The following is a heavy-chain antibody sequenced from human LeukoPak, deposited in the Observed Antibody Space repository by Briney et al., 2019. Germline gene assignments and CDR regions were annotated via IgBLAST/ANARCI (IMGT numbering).Heavy chain of an antibody. J-gene: IGHJ5*02. D-gene: IGHD1-1*01. CDR3: ARDRLQLQS. CDR1: GGSISSYY. Sequence: SETLSLTCTVSGGSISSYYWSWIRQPLGKGLEWLGYVYYTGSTEYNPSLRSRVTISLEMSKHQFSLNLTSVTAADTAVYYCARDRLQLQSWGQGTLVTVSS. V-gene: IGHV4-59*01. CDR2: VYYTGST.